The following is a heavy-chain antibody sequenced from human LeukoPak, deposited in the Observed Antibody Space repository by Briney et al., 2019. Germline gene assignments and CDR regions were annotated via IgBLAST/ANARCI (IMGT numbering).Heavy chain of an antibody. V-gene: IGHV3-23*01. CDR3: AKEGYYDILTGYYPTVEYFQH. Sequence: GGSLRLSCAASGFTFSSYAMSWVRQAPGKGLEWVSAISGSGGSTYYADSVKGRFTISRDNSKNTLYLQMNSLRAEDTAVYYCAKEGYYDILTGYYPTVEYFQHWGQGTLVTVSS. CDR1: GFTFSSYA. CDR2: ISGSGGST. D-gene: IGHD3-9*01. J-gene: IGHJ1*01.